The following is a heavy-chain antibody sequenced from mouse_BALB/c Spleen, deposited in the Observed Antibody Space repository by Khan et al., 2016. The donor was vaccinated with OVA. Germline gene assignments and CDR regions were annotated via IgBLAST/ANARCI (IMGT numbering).Heavy chain of an antibody. CDR1: GYTFSSYW. V-gene: IGHV1-7*01. Sequence: VQLVESGAEQAKPGASVKMSCKTSGYTFSSYWMHWVKQRPGQGLEWIGYINPTSGYTEYNEKFKDKATLSADKSSSTAYMQLTSLTSEDSAVYDSARDRIDYWGQGTTLTVSS. J-gene: IGHJ2*01. CDR2: INPTSGYT. CDR3: ARDRIDY.